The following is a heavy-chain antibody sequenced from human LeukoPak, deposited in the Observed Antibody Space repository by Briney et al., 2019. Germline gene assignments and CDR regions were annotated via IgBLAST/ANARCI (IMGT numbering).Heavy chain of an antibody. J-gene: IGHJ4*02. V-gene: IGHV3-74*01. CDR3: ARLTAYYFDY. Sequence: GGSLRLSCEASGFTFSSYWMHWVRQAPGKGLVWVSRINGDGSSTSYADSVKGRFTISRDNAKNTVFLQMNSLRAEDTAMYYCARLTAYYFDYWGQGILVPVSS. CDR1: GFTFSSYW. CDR2: INGDGSST. D-gene: IGHD7-27*01.